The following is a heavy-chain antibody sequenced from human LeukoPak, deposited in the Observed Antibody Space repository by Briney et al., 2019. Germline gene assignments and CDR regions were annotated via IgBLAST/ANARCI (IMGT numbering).Heavy chain of an antibody. D-gene: IGHD3-3*01. Sequence: ASVKVSCKASGYIISSYAMHWVRQAPGQRLEWMGWINAGNGNTKYSQKFQDRVTITRGTSASTAYMELSSLGSEDTAVYYCATVSPYYDFWSGYYPNWGQGTLVTVSS. CDR1: GYIISSYA. CDR3: ATVSPYYDFWSGYYPN. CDR2: INAGNGNT. J-gene: IGHJ4*02. V-gene: IGHV1-3*01.